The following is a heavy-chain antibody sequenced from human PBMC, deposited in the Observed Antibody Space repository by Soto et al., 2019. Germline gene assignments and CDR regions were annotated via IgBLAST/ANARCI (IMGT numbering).Heavy chain of an antibody. CDR3: ARGIRELHPP. CDR1: GFTFSSYS. V-gene: IGHV3-48*01. J-gene: IGHJ5*02. Sequence: GGSLRLSCAASGFTFSSYSMNWVRQAPGKGLEWVSYISSSSSTIYYADSVKGRFTISRDNAKNSLYLQMNSLRAEDTAVYYCARGIRELHPPWGQGTLVTVAS. CDR2: ISSSSSTI. D-gene: IGHD1-26*01.